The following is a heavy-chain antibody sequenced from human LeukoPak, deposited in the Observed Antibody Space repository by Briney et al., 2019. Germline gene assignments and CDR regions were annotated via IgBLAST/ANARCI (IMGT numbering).Heavy chain of an antibody. CDR3: AKSTRAVMAMMDV. CDR1: GFTFSSYW. Sequence: GGSLRLSCAASGFTFSSYWMSWVRQAPGKGLEWVANIKQDRSEKYYVDSVKGRFTISRDNAKNSLYLQTNSLRAEDTAVYFCAKSTRAVMAMMDVWGKGTTVTVSS. D-gene: IGHD3-16*01. V-gene: IGHV3-7*01. J-gene: IGHJ6*04. CDR2: IKQDRSEK.